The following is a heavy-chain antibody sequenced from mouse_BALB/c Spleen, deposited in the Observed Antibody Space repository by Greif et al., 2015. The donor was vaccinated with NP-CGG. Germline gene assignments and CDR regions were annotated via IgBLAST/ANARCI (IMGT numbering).Heavy chain of an antibody. Sequence: EVQLQESGPGLVRPSQSLSLPCSVTGYSITSGYYWNWIRQFPGNKLEWMGYISYDGSNNYNPSLKNRISITRDTSKNQFFLKLNSVTTEDTATYYCARAPYYYAMDYWGQGTSVTVSS. V-gene: IGHV3-6*02. CDR1: GYSITSGYY. CDR2: ISYDGSN. CDR3: ARAPYYYAMDY. J-gene: IGHJ4*01.